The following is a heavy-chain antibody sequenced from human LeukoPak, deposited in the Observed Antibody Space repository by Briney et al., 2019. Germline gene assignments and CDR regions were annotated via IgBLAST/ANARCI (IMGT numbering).Heavy chain of an antibody. CDR2: IYYSGST. CDR1: GGSISSYY. D-gene: IGHD3-22*01. Sequence: PSETLSLTCTVSGGSISSYYWSWIRQPPGKGLEWIGYIYYSGSTNYSPSLKSRVTISVDTSKNQFSLKLSSVTAADTAVYYCARGYYDSSGYSWWYYYYYMDVWGKGTTVTVSS. V-gene: IGHV4-59*01. J-gene: IGHJ6*03. CDR3: ARGYYDSSGYSWWYYYYYMDV.